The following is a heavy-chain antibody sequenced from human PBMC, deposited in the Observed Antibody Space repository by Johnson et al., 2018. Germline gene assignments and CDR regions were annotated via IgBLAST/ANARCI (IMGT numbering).Heavy chain of an antibody. D-gene: IGHD3-9*01. V-gene: IGHV3-30-3*01. Sequence: QVQLVQSGGGVVQPGRSLTLSCAASGFTFSTYTMHWVRRAPGKGLEWVAVISYDGSNRFYADSVKGRFPISRDNSKNTPYLQMSSLRAEDTAMYYCARDYFDWFKGPFQHWGQGTLVTVSS. CDR1: GFTFSTYT. CDR3: ARDYFDWFKGPFQH. J-gene: IGHJ1*01. CDR2: ISYDGSNR.